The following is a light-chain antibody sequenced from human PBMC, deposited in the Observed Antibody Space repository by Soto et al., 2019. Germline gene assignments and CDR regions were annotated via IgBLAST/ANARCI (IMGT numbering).Light chain of an antibody. CDR1: QGIGNF. V-gene: IGKV1-27*01. CDR2: AAS. Sequence: DIQMTQSPPSLYASVGDRVTISCRASQGIGNFLAWYQQKPGTVPKLLIYAASILQTGVPSRFSGSGSGTDFTLTISSLQPEDFATYYCQQHNSSPLTFGQGTRLEIK. J-gene: IGKJ5*01. CDR3: QQHNSSPLT.